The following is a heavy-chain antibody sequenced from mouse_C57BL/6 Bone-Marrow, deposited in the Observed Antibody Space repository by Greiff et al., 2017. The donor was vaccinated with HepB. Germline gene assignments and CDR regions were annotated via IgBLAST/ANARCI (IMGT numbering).Heavy chain of an antibody. V-gene: IGHV1-22*01. CDR2: INPNNGGT. D-gene: IGHD1-1*01. CDR3: AGSFYDFDY. J-gene: IGHJ2*01. Sequence: VQLQQSGPELVKPGASVKMSCKASGYTFTDYNMHWVKQSHGKSLEWIGYINPNNGGTSYNQKFKGKATLTVNNSSSTAYMELSSLTSEDSAVYYCAGSFYDFDYWGQGTTLTVSS. CDR1: GYTFTDYN.